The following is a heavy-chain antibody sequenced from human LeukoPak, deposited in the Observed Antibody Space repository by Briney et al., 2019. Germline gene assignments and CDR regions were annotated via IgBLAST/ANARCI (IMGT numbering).Heavy chain of an antibody. CDR3: ARQTGEWLHGSYTYYYYMDV. V-gene: IGHV4-39*01. J-gene: IGHJ6*03. CDR2: IYYSGST. Sequence: GSLRLSCAASGFTFSSYSMNWVRQPPGKGLEWIGSIYYSGSTYYNPSLKSRVTISVDTSKNQFSLKLSSVTAADTAVYYCARQTGEWLHGSYTYYYYMDVWGKGTTVTVSS. D-gene: IGHD5-18*01. CDR1: GFTFSSYSMN.